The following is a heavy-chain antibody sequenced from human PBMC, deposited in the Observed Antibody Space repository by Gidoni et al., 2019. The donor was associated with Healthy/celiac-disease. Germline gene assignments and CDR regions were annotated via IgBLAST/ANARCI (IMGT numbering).Heavy chain of an antibody. CDR1: GFTFSSYG. CDR2: IWYDGSNK. D-gene: IGHD3-3*01. J-gene: IGHJ6*02. CDR3: ARDQSFGVVTLPYYYYGMDV. V-gene: IGHV3-33*01. Sequence: QVQLVESGGGVVQPGRSLRLSCAASGFTFSSYGMHWVRQAPGKGLEWVAVIWYDGSNKYYADSVKGRFTISRDNSKNTLYLQMNSLRAEDTAVYYCARDQSFGVVTLPYYYYGMDVWGQGTTVTVSS.